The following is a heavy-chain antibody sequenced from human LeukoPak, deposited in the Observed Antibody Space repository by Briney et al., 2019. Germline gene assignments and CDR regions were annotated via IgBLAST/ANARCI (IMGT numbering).Heavy chain of an antibody. J-gene: IGHJ3*02. CDR2: VNPNSGNT. Sequence: GASVKVSCKASGYTFTSYDINWVRQATGQGLEWMGWVNPNSGNTGYAQKFQGRVTMTRNTSISTAYLELSSLRSEDTAVYYCARAVFLQLGVYAFDIWGQGTMVTVSS. D-gene: IGHD6-6*01. V-gene: IGHV1-8*01. CDR3: ARAVFLQLGVYAFDI. CDR1: GYTFTSYD.